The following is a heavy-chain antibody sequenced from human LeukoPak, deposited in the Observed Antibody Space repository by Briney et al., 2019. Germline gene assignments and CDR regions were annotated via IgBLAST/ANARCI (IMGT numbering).Heavy chain of an antibody. J-gene: IGHJ6*03. CDR1: GASFSSYA. CDR3: AKQGTLRQDYYMDV. Sequence: SVKVSCKASGASFSSYAISWVRQAPGQGLEWMGRIIPIFGTPNYAQRFQGRVTITADIVSSTAYMEVNNLTSEDTAVYFCAKQGTLRQDYYMDVWGNGTAVTASS. V-gene: IGHV1-69*06. CDR2: IIPIFGTP.